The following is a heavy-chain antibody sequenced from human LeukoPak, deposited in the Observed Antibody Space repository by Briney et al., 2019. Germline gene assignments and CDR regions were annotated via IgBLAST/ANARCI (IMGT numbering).Heavy chain of an antibody. V-gene: IGHV3-48*01. J-gene: IGHJ6*03. CDR3: ARGLYYMDV. CDR1: GFTFSTHT. CDR2: ISGSTGVI. Sequence: PGGSLRLSCSTSGFTFSTHTMAWVRQAPGKGLECLSYISGSTGVIYYADSVKGRFTISRDNAKSSVSLQMDSPKVEDTAVYYCARGLYYMDVWGKGTTVTVSS.